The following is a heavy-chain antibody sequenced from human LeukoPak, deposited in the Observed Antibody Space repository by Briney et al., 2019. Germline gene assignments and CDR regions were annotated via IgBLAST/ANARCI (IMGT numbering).Heavy chain of an antibody. J-gene: IGHJ4*02. CDR3: VRDHNYCVDQ. V-gene: IGHV3-48*02. CDR1: GFTFSSYN. CDR2: ITIRNEII. Sequence: GGSLRLSCAASGFTFSSYNMNWVRQAPGKGLEWLSYITIRNEIITYAESVKGRFTVSRDNAKNSLYLQMDSLRDEDTAIYYCVRDHNYCVDQWGPGILVTVSS. D-gene: IGHD4-11*01.